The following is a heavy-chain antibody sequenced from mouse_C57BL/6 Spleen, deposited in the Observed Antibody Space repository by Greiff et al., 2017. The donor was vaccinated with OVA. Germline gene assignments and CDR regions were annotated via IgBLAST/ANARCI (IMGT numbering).Heavy chain of an antibody. V-gene: IGHV1-62-2*01. J-gene: IGHJ4*01. CDR3: ARHEDRFTTVVATIYNYAMDY. CDR2: FYPGSGSI. Sequence: QVQLQQSGAELVKPGASVKLSCKASGYTFTEYTIHWVKQRSGQGLEWIGWFYPGSGSIKYNEKFKDKATLTADKSSSTVYMELSRLTSEDSAVYFCARHEDRFTTVVATIYNYAMDYWGQGTSGTVSS. D-gene: IGHD1-1*01. CDR1: GYTFTEYT.